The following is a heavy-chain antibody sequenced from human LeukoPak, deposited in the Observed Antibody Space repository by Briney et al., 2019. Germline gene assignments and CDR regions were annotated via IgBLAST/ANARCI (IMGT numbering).Heavy chain of an antibody. D-gene: IGHD3-22*01. Sequence: GASVKVSCKASGGTFSSYAISWVRQAPGQGLEWMGRIIPILGIANYAQKFQGRVTMTRNTSISTAYMELSSLRSEDTAVYYCARGVYYDSGGYYYPDYFDYWGQGTLVTVSS. CDR1: GGTFSSYA. CDR2: IIPILGIA. J-gene: IGHJ4*02. CDR3: ARGVYYDSGGYYYPDYFDY. V-gene: IGHV1-69*04.